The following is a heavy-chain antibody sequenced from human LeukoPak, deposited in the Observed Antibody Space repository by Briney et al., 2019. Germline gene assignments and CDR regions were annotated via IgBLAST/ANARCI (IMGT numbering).Heavy chain of an antibody. CDR2: SYTSGCT. CDR3: ASGYSSGWYFGLFDY. J-gene: IGHJ4*02. V-gene: IGHV4-4*07. Sequence: PAETLSLTCTVSGGSMSRYYWSWLRQPAGKGLEWIGRSYTSGCTNYNRLLESRVPLSVETSKNQFSLKLSSETAADTAVYYCASGYSSGWYFGLFDYWGQGTLVTVST. CDR1: GGSMSRYY. D-gene: IGHD6-19*01.